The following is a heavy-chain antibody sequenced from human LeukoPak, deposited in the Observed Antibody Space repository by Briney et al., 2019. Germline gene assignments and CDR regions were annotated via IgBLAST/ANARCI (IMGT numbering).Heavy chain of an antibody. CDR2: IKQDGSEK. Sequence: GGSLRLSCAASGLTFSSYWMSWVRQAPGKGLEWVANIKQDGSEKYYVDSVKGRFTISRDNAKNSLYLQMNSLRAEDTAVYYCARVLLVPAALLIGDYYYYGMDVWGQGTTVTVSS. J-gene: IGHJ6*02. CDR1: GLTFSSYW. CDR3: ARVLLVPAALLIGDYYYYGMDV. D-gene: IGHD2-2*01. V-gene: IGHV3-7*01.